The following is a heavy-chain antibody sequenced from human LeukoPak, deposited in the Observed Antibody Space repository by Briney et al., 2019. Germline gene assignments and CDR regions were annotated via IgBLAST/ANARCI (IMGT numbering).Heavy chain of an antibody. CDR1: GGSISSSSYY. CDR2: IYYSGST. CDR3: ARPEADYYGMDV. Sequence: PSETLSLTCTVSGGSISSSSYYWGWIRQPPGKGLEWIGSIYYSGSTYYNPSLKSRVTISVDTSKNQFSLKLSSVIAADTAVYYCARPEADYYGMDVWGQGTTVTVSS. J-gene: IGHJ6*02. V-gene: IGHV4-39*01.